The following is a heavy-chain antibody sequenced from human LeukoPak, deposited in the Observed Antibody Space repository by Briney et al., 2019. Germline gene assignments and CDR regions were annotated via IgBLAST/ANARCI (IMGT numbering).Heavy chain of an antibody. J-gene: IGHJ4*02. CDR3: VSFYETY. CDR2: INSDGSCT. Sequence: GGSLRLSCAASGNYRMHWVRQAPGEGLVWVSHINSDGSCTSYADSVKGRFTISKDNAKNTVYLQMNNLRAEDTAVYYCVSFYETYWGRGTLVTVSS. V-gene: IGHV3-74*01. D-gene: IGHD2/OR15-2a*01. CDR1: GNYR.